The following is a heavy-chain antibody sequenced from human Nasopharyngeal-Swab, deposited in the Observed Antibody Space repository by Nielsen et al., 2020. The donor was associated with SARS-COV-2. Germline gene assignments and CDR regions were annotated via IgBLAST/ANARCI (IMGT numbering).Heavy chain of an antibody. D-gene: IGHD2-15*01. V-gene: IGHV3-73*01. CDR1: GFIFSDSA. CDR2: IRSKGNSYAT. CDR3: TRCGGGCYSGRDY. Sequence: GGSLRLSCAASGFIFSDSAIHWVRQASGKGLEWVGRIRSKGNSYATAYAASVKGRFIIFRDDPTNTAYLQMNSLKTEDTAMYYCTRCGGGCYSGRDYWGQGTLVTVSS. J-gene: IGHJ4*02.